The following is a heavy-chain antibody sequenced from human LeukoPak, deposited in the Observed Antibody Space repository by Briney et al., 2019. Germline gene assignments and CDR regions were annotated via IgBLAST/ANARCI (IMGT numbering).Heavy chain of an antibody. J-gene: IGHJ6*03. CDR3: AREGYCTNGVCAYYYYYYMDV. CDR1: GYTFTSYD. D-gene: IGHD2-8*01. V-gene: IGHV1-8*01. CDR2: MNPNSGNT. Sequence: GASVKVSCKASGYTFTSYDVNWVRQATGQGLEWMGWMNPNSGNTGYAQKFQGRVTMTRNTSISTAYMELSSLRSEDTAVYYCAREGYCTNGVCAYYYYYYMDVWGKGTTVTVSS.